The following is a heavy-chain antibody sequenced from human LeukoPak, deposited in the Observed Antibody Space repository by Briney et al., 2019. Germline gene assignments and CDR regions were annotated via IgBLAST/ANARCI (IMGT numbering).Heavy chain of an antibody. CDR1: GGSVTTYH. D-gene: IGHD3-16*01. CDR3: ARDGAHKNHYYSYYYMDV. CDR2: IHYSGGA. V-gene: IGHV4-59*02. J-gene: IGHJ6*03. Sequence: SETLSLTCAVSGGSVTTYHWTWIRQPPGKGLEWIGHIHYSGGADYNPSLKSRVTISLDTSKNQFSLKLSSVTAADTAVYYCARDGAHKNHYYSYYYMDVWGKGTTVTVSS.